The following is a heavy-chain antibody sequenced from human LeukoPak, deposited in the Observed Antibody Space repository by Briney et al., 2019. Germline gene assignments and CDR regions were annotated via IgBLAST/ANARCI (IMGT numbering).Heavy chain of an antibody. CDR3: ARHPLAGNWFDP. CDR2: IYYSGST. Sequence: SETLSLTCTVSGGSISSRSYYWGWIRQPPGKGLEWIGSIYYSGSTYYNPSLKSRVTISVDTSKNQFSLKLSSVTAADTAVYYCARHPLAGNWFDPWGQGTLVTVSS. D-gene: IGHD6-13*01. CDR1: GGSISSRSYY. J-gene: IGHJ5*02. V-gene: IGHV4-39*01.